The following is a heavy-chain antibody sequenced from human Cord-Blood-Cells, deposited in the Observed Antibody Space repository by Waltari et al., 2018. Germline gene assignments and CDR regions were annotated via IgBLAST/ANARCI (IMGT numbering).Heavy chain of an antibody. CDR1: GGTFRSDA. CDR3: ARGGGGSYYY. CDR2: IIPIFGTA. D-gene: IGHD1-26*01. J-gene: IGHJ4*02. Sequence: QVQLVQSGAEGKTPGSAVRVSCKAAGGTFRSDAISWGRQAPGQGLEWMGGIIPIFGTANYAQKFQGRVTITADESTSTAYMELSSLRSEDTAVYYCARGGGGSYYYWGQGTLVTVSS. V-gene: IGHV1-69*01.